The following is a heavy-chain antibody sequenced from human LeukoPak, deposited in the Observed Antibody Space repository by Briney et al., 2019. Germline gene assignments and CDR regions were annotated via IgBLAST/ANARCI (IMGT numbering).Heavy chain of an antibody. Sequence: SETLSLTCTVSGGSISSYYWSWIRQPPGKGLEWIGYIYYSGSTNYNPSLKSRVTISVDTSKNQFSLKLSSVTAADTAVYYCARGLGGYPWSPFDPWGQGTLVTVSS. V-gene: IGHV4-59*12. CDR2: IYYSGST. J-gene: IGHJ5*02. CDR3: ARGLGGYPWSPFDP. CDR1: GGSISSYY. D-gene: IGHD3-22*01.